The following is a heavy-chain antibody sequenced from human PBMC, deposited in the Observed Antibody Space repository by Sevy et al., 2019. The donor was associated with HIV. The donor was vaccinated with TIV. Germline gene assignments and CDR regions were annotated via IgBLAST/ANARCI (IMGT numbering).Heavy chain of an antibody. D-gene: IGHD1-26*01. Sequence: SETLSLTCAVSGGSISSGGYSWSWIRQPPGKGLECIGYMYHSGSTYYNPSLKSRVTISVDRSKNQFSLKLSSVTAADTAVYYCARALKGSHTLPGYWDQGTLVTVSS. J-gene: IGHJ4*02. CDR2: MYHSGST. V-gene: IGHV4-30-2*01. CDR3: ARALKGSHTLPGY. CDR1: GGSISSGGYS.